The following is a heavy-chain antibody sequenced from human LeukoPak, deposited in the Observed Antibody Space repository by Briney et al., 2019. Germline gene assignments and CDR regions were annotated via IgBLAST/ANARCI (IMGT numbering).Heavy chain of an antibody. J-gene: IGHJ4*02. Sequence: PGGSLRLSCAASGFTFSSYWMSWVRQAPGKGLEWVVNMNQDGSEKYYVDSVRGRFTISRDNAKNSLYLQMSSLRVEDTAVYYCARGGSIGGQGTLVTVSS. CDR3: ARGGSI. CDR2: MNQDGSEK. CDR1: GFTFSSYW. V-gene: IGHV3-7*01. D-gene: IGHD1-26*01.